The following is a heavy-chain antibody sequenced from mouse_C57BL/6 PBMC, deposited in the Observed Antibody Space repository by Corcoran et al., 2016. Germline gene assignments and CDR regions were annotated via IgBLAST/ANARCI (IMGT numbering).Heavy chain of an antibody. J-gene: IGHJ4*01. CDR3: AREGSRYYAMDY. V-gene: IGHV1-18*01. CDR1: GYTFTDYH. Sequence: EVQLQQSGPELVKPGASVKIPCKASGYTFTDYHMDWVKQSHGKSLEWIGDINPNNGGTIYNQKFKGKATLTVDKSSSTAYMELRSLTSEDTAVYYCAREGSRYYAMDYWGQGTSVTVSS. CDR2: INPNNGGT.